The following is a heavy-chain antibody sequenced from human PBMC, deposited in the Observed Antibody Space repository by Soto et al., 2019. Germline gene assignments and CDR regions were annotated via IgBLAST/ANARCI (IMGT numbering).Heavy chain of an antibody. J-gene: IGHJ4*02. D-gene: IGHD2-2*01. V-gene: IGHV1-69*05. Sequence: GASVKVSCKASEGTFSSYAISWVRQAPGQGLEWMGGIIPIFGTANYAQKFQGRVTITRDTSASTAYMELSSLRSEDTAVYYCARGDIVVVPAANVFDYWGQGTLVTVSS. CDR2: IIPIFGTA. CDR1: EGTFSSYA. CDR3: ARGDIVVVPAANVFDY.